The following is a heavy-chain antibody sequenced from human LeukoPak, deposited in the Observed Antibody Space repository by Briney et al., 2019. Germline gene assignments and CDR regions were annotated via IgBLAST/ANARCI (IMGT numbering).Heavy chain of an antibody. V-gene: IGHV3-43*02. J-gene: IGHJ1*01. CDR3: AKDGPYCGGDCEYFQH. CDR1: GFTFDDYA. Sequence: PGGSLRLSCAASGFTFDDYAMHWVRQAPGKGLEWVSLISGDGGSTYYADSVKGRFTISRDNSKNSLYLQMNSLRTEDTALYYCAKDGPYCGGDCEYFQHRGQGTLVTVSS. D-gene: IGHD2-21*02. CDR2: ISGDGGST.